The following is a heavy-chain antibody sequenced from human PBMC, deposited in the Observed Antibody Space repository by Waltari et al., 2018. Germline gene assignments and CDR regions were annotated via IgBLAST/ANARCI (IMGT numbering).Heavy chain of an antibody. D-gene: IGHD6-13*01. V-gene: IGHV4-39*07. CDR1: GGSISSGDTY. CDR2: IYDSGIT. CDR3: AGDVWSSTGPNRPDWFDP. J-gene: IGHJ5*02. Sequence: QLQLKESGPGLLRPSETLSLNCTVSGGSISSGDTYWGWIRQSPGRGLEWIGSIYDSGITYSSPSVKSRATLSADPSKNIVSLSVHSVTATDTAVYYCAGDVWSSTGPNRPDWFDPWGQGAVVAVS.